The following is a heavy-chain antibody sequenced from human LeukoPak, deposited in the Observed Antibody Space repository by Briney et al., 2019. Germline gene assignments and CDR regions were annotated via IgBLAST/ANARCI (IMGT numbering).Heavy chain of an antibody. Sequence: GGSLRLSCAASGFTFDDHAMHWVRQAPGKGLEWVSGISWNSATINYADSVKGRFTISRDNAKNSLYVQMNSLRAEDTALYFCAKAKRAGVIRGVPNAFDMWGQGTMVTVSS. CDR1: GFTFDDHA. D-gene: IGHD3-10*01. J-gene: IGHJ3*02. CDR3: AKAKRAGVIRGVPNAFDM. CDR2: ISWNSATI. V-gene: IGHV3-9*01.